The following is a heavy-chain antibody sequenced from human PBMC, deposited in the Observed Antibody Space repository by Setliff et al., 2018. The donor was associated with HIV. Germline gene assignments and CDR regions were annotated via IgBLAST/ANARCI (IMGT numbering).Heavy chain of an antibody. CDR3: ARGPSSTHWSPGYFQH. D-gene: IGHD2-8*02. Sequence: SETLSLTCTVSGGSISSYYWSWIRQPPGKGLEWIGYIYYSGSTNYNPSLKSRVTISVDTSKNQFSLKLSSVTAADTAVYYCARGPSSTHWSPGYFQHWGQGTPVTVSS. CDR2: IYYSGST. CDR1: GGSISSYY. V-gene: IGHV4-59*01. J-gene: IGHJ1*01.